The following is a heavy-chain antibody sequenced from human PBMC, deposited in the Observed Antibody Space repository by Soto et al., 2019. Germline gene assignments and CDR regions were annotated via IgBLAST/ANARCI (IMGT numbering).Heavy chain of an antibody. CDR3: ARAGGYEVQGSNWFGP. J-gene: IGHJ5*02. D-gene: IGHD5-12*01. CDR2: IYASGST. CDR1: GGSISSHY. V-gene: IGHV4-4*07. Sequence: SETLSLTCTVSGGSISSHYWSWIRQPAGKGLEWIGRIYASGSTNYNPSLKSRVTMSLDTSRNQFPLKLTSVTAADTAMYYCARAGGYEVQGSNWFGPWGRGILVTVSS.